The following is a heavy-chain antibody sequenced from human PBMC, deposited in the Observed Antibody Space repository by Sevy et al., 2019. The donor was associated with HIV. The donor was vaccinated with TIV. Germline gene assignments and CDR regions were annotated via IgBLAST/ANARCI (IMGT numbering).Heavy chain of an antibody. CDR3: AREDIVLGEDNYYGIDV. Sequence: GGSLRLSCAASGFSVSSNYMSWVRQAPGKGPEWVSVIHSGGKISYADSVQGRFTISRDNSKNTLYLQMNSLRAEDTAVYYCAREDIVLGEDNYYGIDVWGQGTTFTVSS. D-gene: IGHD2-15*01. J-gene: IGHJ6*02. CDR2: IHSGGKI. CDR1: GFSVSSNY. V-gene: IGHV3-53*01.